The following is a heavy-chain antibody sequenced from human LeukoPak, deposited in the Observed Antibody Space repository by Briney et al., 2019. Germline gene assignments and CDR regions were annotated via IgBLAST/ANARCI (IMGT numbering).Heavy chain of an antibody. J-gene: IGHJ6*02. CDR3: ARRPAIFMDGVYYYSMDV. CDR1: GFTFSSYA. V-gene: IGHV3-23*01. CDR2: VSASADST. D-gene: IGHD2-2*01. Sequence: GGSLRLSCAASGFTFSSYALQWVRQAPGKGLEWVSAVSASADSTYYADSVKGPFIISRDNSKNTLFLQMNSLRAEDTAVYYCARRPAIFMDGVYYYSMDVWGQGTTVTVSS.